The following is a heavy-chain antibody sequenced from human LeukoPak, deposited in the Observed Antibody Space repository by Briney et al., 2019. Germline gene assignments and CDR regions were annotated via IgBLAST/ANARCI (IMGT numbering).Heavy chain of an antibody. D-gene: IGHD6-13*01. Sequence: SVKVSCKASGGTFSSYAISWVRQAPGQGLEWMGGIIPIFGTTNYAQKFQDRVTITADKSTSTAYMELSSLRSEDTAVYYCARVVGLTGYSSSWYSGYYYCMDVWGKGTTVTVSS. CDR3: ARVVGLTGYSSSWYSGYYYCMDV. CDR2: IIPIFGTT. V-gene: IGHV1-69*06. J-gene: IGHJ6*03. CDR1: GGTFSSYA.